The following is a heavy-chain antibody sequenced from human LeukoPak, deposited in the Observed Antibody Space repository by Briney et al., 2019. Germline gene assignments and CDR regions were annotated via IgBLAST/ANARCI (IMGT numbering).Heavy chain of an antibody. CDR2: ITWNGGTI. V-gene: IGHV3-9*01. CDR1: GFTFDDCA. CDR3: ARDYTATAYGMDV. Sequence: PGGSLRLSCAASGFTFDDCAMHWVRQVPGKGLEWVSGITWNGGTIGYADSVKGRFTISRDNAKNSLYLQMNSLRAEDTAVYYCARDYTATAYGMDVWGQGTTVTVSS. J-gene: IGHJ6*02. D-gene: IGHD5-18*01.